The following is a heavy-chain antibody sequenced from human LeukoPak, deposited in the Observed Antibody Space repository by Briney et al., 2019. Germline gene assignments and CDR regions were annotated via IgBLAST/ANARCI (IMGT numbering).Heavy chain of an antibody. CDR1: GGSISGYY. Sequence: SETLSLTCTVSGGSISGYYWSWIRQPPGKGLEWIGYIYYSGSTNYNPSLKSRVTISVDTSKNQFSLKLSSVTAADTAVYYCARVAAAVAGTPFDYWGQGTLVTVSS. CDR2: IYYSGST. V-gene: IGHV4-59*01. J-gene: IGHJ4*02. CDR3: ARVAAAVAGTPFDY. D-gene: IGHD6-19*01.